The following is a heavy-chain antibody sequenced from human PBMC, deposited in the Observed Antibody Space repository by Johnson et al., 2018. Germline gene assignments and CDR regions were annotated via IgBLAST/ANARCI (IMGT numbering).Heavy chain of an antibody. V-gene: IGHV3-23*04. J-gene: IGHJ3*01. CDR2: ITKSGDNS. CDR1: GFTFSTYA. CDR3: ARDPHDGFDV. Sequence: VQLVESGGGLVQPGGSVRLSCAASGFTFSTYAMSWVRQAPGKGLEWVSAITKSGDNSYYTDSVKGRFTVPRDNSRNTLFLQMTSLRTDDMAVYYCARDPHDGFDVWGQGTMVTVSS.